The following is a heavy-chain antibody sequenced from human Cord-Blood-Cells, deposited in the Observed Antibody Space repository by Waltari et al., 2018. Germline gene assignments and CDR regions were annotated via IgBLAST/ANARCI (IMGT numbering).Heavy chain of an antibody. CDR1: GYSFTSNC. V-gene: IGHV5-51*01. D-gene: IGHD2-2*01. CDR3: ARFRTLRTDAFDI. CDR2: IYPGDSDT. Sequence: EVQLVQSGAEVKKPGESLKISCKGSGYSFTSNCIGWVRQMPGKGLGWMGIIYPGDSDTGYRPSFQGHVTNSGDKSISTAYLQWSSLKASDTAMYYCARFRTLRTDAFDIWGQGTMVTVSS. J-gene: IGHJ3*02.